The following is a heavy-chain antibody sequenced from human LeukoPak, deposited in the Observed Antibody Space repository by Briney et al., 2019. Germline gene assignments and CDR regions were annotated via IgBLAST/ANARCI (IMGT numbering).Heavy chain of an antibody. D-gene: IGHD1-1*01. V-gene: IGHV4-59*01. CDR2: IYYTGST. J-gene: IGHJ4*02. CDR1: GASISSYY. Sequence: SETLSLTCTVSGASISSYYWSWIRQPPGKGLEWIGYIYYTGSTNYNPSLKSRVTISVDTSKNQFSLKLSSVTAADTAVYYCARVGDWNDLVYWGQGTLVTVSS. CDR3: ARVGDWNDLVY.